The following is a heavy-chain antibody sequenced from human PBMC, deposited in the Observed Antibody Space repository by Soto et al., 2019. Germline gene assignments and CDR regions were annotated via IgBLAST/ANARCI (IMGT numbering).Heavy chain of an antibody. CDR2: VGGRGRSYI. J-gene: IGHJ4*02. V-gene: IGHV3-21*01. D-gene: IGHD4-17*01. Sequence: LKVSCAASLFTFSTYARSLVLQSPVKGLEWVSAVGGRGRSYIYYADSVKGRFTISRDNAKNSLYLQMNSLRAEDTAVYYCARVRDDYGDYIFEYWGQGTLVTVSS. CDR1: LFTFSTYA. CDR3: ARVRDDYGDYIFEY.